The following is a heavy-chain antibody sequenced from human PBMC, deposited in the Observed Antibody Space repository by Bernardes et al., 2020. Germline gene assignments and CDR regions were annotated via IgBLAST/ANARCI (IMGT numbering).Heavy chain of an antibody. D-gene: IGHD3-22*01. CDR3: ARDDSSGYYPYWYFDL. V-gene: IGHV3-7*01. Sequence: GGSLRLSCAASGFTFSSYWMSWVRQAPGKGLEWLASMKQDGSEKYYVDSVKGRFTVSSDNAKNSLYLQMNSLRAEDTAVYYCARDDSSGYYPYWYFDLWAVAPWSLSPQ. J-gene: IGHJ2*01. CDR1: GFTFSSYW. CDR2: MKQDGSEK.